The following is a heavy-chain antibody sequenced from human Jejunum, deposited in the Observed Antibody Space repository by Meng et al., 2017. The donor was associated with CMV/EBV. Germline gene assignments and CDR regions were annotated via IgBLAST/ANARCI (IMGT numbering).Heavy chain of an antibody. CDR1: GYSFRRHW. CDR2: IYPGDSDT. CDR3: ARGTSGFDS. Sequence: SCKGSGYSFRRHWIGWVRQMPGKGLEWMAIIYPGDSDTRYSPSFQGQVTISADKSINTAYLQWSSLQASDTAIYYCARGTSGFDSWGQGTLVTVSS. D-gene: IGHD1-1*01. V-gene: IGHV5-51*01. J-gene: IGHJ4*02.